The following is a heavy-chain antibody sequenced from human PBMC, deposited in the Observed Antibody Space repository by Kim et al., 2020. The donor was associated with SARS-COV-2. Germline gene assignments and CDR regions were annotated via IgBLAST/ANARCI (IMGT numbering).Heavy chain of an antibody. CDR3: AKDRMDFSSTSCYRSHN. V-gene: IGHV3-43*02. CDR2: ISGDGKKT. J-gene: IGHJ5*01. D-gene: IGHD2-2*01. CDR1: GFTFDDCV. Sequence: GGSLRLSCAASGFTFDDCVMHWVRQAPGKGLEWISLISGDGKKTYYGDSVQGRFTISRDNNKNVLYLQMSSLSLGDTSIYYCAKDRMDFSSTSCYRSHN.